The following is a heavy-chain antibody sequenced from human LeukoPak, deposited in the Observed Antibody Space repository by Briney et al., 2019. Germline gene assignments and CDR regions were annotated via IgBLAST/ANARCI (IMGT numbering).Heavy chain of an antibody. D-gene: IGHD3-3*01. Sequence: PSETLSLTCTVSGDSISGYYWSWIRQPPGKGLEWIGFIYYNGTTNYNPSLKSRVTISVDTSKNQFSLKLSSVTAADTAIYYCARETLWSGYFDYWGQGTLVTVSS. CDR1: GDSISGYY. CDR2: IYYNGTT. CDR3: ARETLWSGYFDY. J-gene: IGHJ4*02. V-gene: IGHV4-59*01.